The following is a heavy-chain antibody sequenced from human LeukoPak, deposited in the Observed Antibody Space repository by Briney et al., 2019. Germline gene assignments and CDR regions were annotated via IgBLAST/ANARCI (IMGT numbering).Heavy chain of an antibody. CDR1: GFTFSSYA. D-gene: IGHD2-2*01. J-gene: IGHJ5*02. Sequence: GGSLRLSCAASGFTFSSYAMHWVRQAPGRGLEWVAVISYDGSNKYYADSVKGRFTISRDNSKNTLYLQMNSLGAEDTAVYYCAREVSGDIVVVPAAKNWFDPWGQGTLVTVSS. CDR2: ISYDGSNK. CDR3: AREVSGDIVVVPAAKNWFDP. V-gene: IGHV3-30-3*01.